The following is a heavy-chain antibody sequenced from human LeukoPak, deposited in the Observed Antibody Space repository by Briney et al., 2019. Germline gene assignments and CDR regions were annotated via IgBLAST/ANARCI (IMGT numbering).Heavy chain of an antibody. D-gene: IGHD6-19*01. Sequence: PGGSLRLSCAASGFTFDDYATHWVRQAPGKGLEWVSCVNWSGANIGYADSVKGRFTISRDNAKNSLYLQMNSLRAEDTAVYYCAKSSAGDSSGWYVEDLPYYFDYWGQGTLVTVSS. J-gene: IGHJ4*02. CDR1: GFTFDDYA. CDR2: VNWSGANI. V-gene: IGHV3-9*01. CDR3: AKSSAGDSSGWYVEDLPYYFDY.